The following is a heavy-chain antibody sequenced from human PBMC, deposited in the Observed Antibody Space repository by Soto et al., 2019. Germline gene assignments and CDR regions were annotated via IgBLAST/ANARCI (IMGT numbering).Heavy chain of an antibody. V-gene: IGHV4-30-4*01. CDR3: ARETIAARPRFRWFDP. D-gene: IGHD6-6*01. CDR2: IYYSGST. Sequence: QVQLQESGPGLVKPSQTLSLTCTVSGGSISSGDYYWSWIRQPPGKGLEWIGYIYYSGSTYYNPSLKSRVTISVDTSKNQFSLKLSSVTAADKAVDYCARETIAARPRFRWFDPWGQGTLVTVSS. J-gene: IGHJ5*02. CDR1: GGSISSGDYY.